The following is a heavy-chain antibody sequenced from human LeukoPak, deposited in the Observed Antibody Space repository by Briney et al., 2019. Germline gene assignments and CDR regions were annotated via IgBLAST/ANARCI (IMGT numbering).Heavy chain of an antibody. Sequence: GGSLRLSCAASGFTFISYAMSWVRQAPGKGLEWVSAIRGSGGSIYYADSVKGRFTVSRDNSKNTLYLQMNTLRAEDTAVYYCAKDEDARPMYFQDWGQGTLVTVSS. J-gene: IGHJ1*01. CDR2: IRGSGGSI. D-gene: IGHD3-10*02. CDR1: GFTFISYA. V-gene: IGHV3-23*01. CDR3: AKDEDARPMYFQD.